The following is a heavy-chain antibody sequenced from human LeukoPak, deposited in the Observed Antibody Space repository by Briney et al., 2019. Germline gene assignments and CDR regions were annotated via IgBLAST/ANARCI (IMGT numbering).Heavy chain of an antibody. CDR1: GFALSSHW. CDR2: VNRDGSET. J-gene: IGHJ6*02. CDR3: ARNNGMDV. V-gene: IGHV3-7*03. Sequence: GGSLRLSCAASGFALSSHWMIWVRQVPGRGPEWVANVNRDGSETYYLDSVKGRFTISKDNAKNSLYLQMYSLRAEDTALYHCARNNGMDVWGQGTTVIVSS.